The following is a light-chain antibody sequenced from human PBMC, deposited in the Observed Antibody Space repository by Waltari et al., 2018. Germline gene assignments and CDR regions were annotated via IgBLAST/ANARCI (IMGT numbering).Light chain of an antibody. CDR1: SSDVGGYNY. CDR2: EVS. CDR3: SSYPSSSTLVV. J-gene: IGLJ2*01. Sequence: QSALTQPASVSGSPGQSITISCTGTSSDVGGYNYVSWYQQHPGKAPKLMIYEVSNRPSGVSNRFSCSKSGSTASLTISGLQAADEADYYCSSYPSSSTLVVFGGGTKLTVL. V-gene: IGLV2-14*01.